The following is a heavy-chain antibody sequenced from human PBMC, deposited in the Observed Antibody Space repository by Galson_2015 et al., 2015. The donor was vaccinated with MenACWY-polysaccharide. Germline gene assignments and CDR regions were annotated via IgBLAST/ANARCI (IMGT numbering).Heavy chain of an antibody. D-gene: IGHD6-19*01. V-gene: IGHV3-30-3*01. CDR3: VRDGGGGNGWYWFDL. J-gene: IGHJ5*02. CDR1: GFTFNIHT. CDR2: ISSDGDDK. Sequence: SLRLSCAAAGFTFNIHTVHWVRQAPGKGLEWVALISSDGDDKYYADSVKGRFTISRDNHKNMVFLEMNSLRAEDTAVYYCVRDGGGGNGWYWFDLWGQGTRVTVSS.